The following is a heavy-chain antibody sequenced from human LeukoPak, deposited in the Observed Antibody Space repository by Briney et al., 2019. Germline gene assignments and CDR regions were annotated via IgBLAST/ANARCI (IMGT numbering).Heavy chain of an antibody. CDR1: GGSISGYY. J-gene: IGHJ4*02. Sequence: SETLSLTCTVSGGSISGYYWSWIRQPPGKGLEWIGYIYYTGSTNYNPSLKNRVTISVDTSKNQFSLKLSSVTAADTAVYYCARDSRGYYDSSGYFDYWGQGTLVTVSS. V-gene: IGHV4-59*01. CDR3: ARDSRGYYDSSGYFDY. CDR2: IYYTGST. D-gene: IGHD3-22*01.